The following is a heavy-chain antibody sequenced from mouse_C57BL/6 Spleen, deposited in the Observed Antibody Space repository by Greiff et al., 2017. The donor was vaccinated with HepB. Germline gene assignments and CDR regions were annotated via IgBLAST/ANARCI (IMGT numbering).Heavy chain of an antibody. V-gene: IGHV5-6*01. CDR2: ISSGGSYT. D-gene: IGHD1-1*01. CDR3: ARPLLITTVVATGYFDY. Sequence: EVQRVESGGDLVKPGGSLKLSCAASGFTFSSYGMSWVRQTPDKRLEWVATISSGGSYTYYPDSVKGRFTISRDNAKNTLYLQMSSLKSEDTAMYYCARPLLITTVVATGYFDYWGQGTTLTVSS. J-gene: IGHJ2*01. CDR1: GFTFSSYG.